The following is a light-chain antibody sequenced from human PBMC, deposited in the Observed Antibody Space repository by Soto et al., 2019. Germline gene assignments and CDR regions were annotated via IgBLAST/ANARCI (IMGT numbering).Light chain of an antibody. CDR1: ESLSTY. J-gene: IGKJ2*01. Sequence: EIVMTQSPATLSVSPGERVTLSCRASESLSTYLAWYQQKPGQAPRLLIYGASTKATGIPARFSGSGSATVFTLTISTLQSEVFAFSSCQSYNDCLFIFAQGTKLEI. CDR3: QSYNDCLFI. V-gene: IGKV3-15*01. CDR2: GAS.